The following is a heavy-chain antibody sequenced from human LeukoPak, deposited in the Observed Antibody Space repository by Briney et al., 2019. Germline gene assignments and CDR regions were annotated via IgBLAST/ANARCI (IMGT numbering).Heavy chain of an antibody. J-gene: IGHJ4*02. Sequence: PGRSLRLSCAASGFTFSSYGMHWVRQAPGKGLEWVAVISYDGSNKYYADSVKGRFTISRDNSKNTLYLQMNSLRAEDTAVYYCAKDALWFGEATIDYWGQGTLVTVSS. CDR3: AKDALWFGEATIDY. CDR1: GFTFSSYG. CDR2: ISYDGSNK. D-gene: IGHD3-10*01. V-gene: IGHV3-30*18.